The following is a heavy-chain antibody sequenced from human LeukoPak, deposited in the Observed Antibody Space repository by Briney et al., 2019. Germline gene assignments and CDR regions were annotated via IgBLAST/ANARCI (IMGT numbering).Heavy chain of an antibody. CDR3: ARPVPIVDY. CDR2: IKEDGSEK. J-gene: IGHJ4*02. CDR1: GCAVRRNW. D-gene: IGHD2-15*01. Sequence: GWSYTGDCSASGCAVRRNWIGLGRQGLGKGMEWVANIKEDGSEKYYVDSVKGRFTISRDNAKNSLYLQMNSLRAEDTDVYYCARPVPIVDYWGQGTLVTVSS. V-gene: IGHV3-7*05.